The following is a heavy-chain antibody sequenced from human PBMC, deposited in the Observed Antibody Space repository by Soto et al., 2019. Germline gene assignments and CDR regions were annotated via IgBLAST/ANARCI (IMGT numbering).Heavy chain of an antibody. Sequence: ASVKVSCKASGYTFTSYGISWVRQAPGQGLEWMGWISAYNGNTNYAQKLQGRVTMTTDTSTSTAYMELRSLRSDDTAVYYCARDTPIVVVPAPGSERDFDYWGQGTLVAGSS. CDR2: ISAYNGNT. D-gene: IGHD2-21*02. CDR1: GYTFTSYG. J-gene: IGHJ4*02. CDR3: ARDTPIVVVPAPGSERDFDY. V-gene: IGHV1-18*01.